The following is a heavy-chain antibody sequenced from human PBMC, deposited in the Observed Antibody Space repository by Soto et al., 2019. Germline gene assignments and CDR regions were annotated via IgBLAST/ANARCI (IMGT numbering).Heavy chain of an antibody. CDR1: GASISSGGNY. CDR3: ARDSYNYGYTKGMDV. V-gene: IGHV4-31*03. J-gene: IGHJ6*02. CDR2: IFYSGTT. D-gene: IGHD5-18*01. Sequence: SETLSLTCTVSGASISSGGNYWNWLRLHPGKGLEWIGHIFYSGTTNYNPSLKSRVTISGDRSKNQISLNLKSVTAADTAIYYCARDSYNYGYTKGMDVWGLGTTVTVSS.